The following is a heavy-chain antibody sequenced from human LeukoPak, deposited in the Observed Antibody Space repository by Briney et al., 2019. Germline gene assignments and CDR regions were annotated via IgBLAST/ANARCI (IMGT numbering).Heavy chain of an antibody. CDR1: GFTFTSSA. CDR2: IVVGSGNT. J-gene: IGHJ4*02. D-gene: IGHD6-19*01. CDR3: ARGPISGWSADY. Sequence: SVKVSCKASGFTFTSSAVQWVRQARGQRLEWIGWIVVGSGNTNYAQKFQERVTITRDMSTSTAYMELSSLRDEDTAVYYCARGPISGWSADYWGQGTLVTVSS. V-gene: IGHV1-58*01.